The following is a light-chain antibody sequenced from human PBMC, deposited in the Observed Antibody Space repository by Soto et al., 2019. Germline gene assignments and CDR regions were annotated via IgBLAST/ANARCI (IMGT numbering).Light chain of an antibody. Sequence: DIQMTQAPSSLSASLRDRVSITCRASQGIGVYLAWFQQKPGNVPRLLIYAASTLQSGVPSRFSGSGSGTDFTLTISSLQPEDVATYYCQKYNSAPLTFGGGNKVEIK. CDR3: QKYNSAPLT. CDR2: AAS. CDR1: QGIGVY. V-gene: IGKV1-27*01. J-gene: IGKJ4*02.